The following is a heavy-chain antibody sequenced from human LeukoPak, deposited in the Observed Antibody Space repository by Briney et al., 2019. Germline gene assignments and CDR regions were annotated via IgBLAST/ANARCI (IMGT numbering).Heavy chain of an antibody. CDR3: ARLVSYYDPEYYFDY. CDR1: GYSISSGCY. V-gene: IGHV4-38-2*02. CDR2: IYHSGST. D-gene: IGHD3-22*01. Sequence: SETLSLTCTVSGYSISSGCYWGWIRQPPGKGLEWIGSIYHSGSTYYNPSLESRVTISVDTSKNQFSLKLSSVTAADTAVYYCARLVSYYDPEYYFDYWGQGTLVTVSS. J-gene: IGHJ4*02.